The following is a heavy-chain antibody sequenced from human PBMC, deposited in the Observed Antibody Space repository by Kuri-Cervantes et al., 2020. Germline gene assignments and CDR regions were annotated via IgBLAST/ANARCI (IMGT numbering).Heavy chain of an antibody. Sequence: LRLSCTVSGGSISSGGYYWSWIRQHPGKGLEWIGYIYYSGSTYYNPSLKSRVTISVDTSKNQFSLKLSSVTAADTAVYYCARQGYCSGGSCTLGMDVWGQGTTVTVSS. CDR3: ARQGYCSGGSCTLGMDV. J-gene: IGHJ6*02. D-gene: IGHD2-15*01. V-gene: IGHV4-31*03. CDR2: IYYSGST. CDR1: GGSISSGGYY.